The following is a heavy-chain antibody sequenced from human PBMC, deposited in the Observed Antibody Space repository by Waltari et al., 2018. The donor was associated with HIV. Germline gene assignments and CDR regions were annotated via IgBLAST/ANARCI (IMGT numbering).Heavy chain of an antibody. CDR3: ARDDYYGSGSYFYYYYGMDV. CDR1: GGSISSGSYY. V-gene: IGHV4-61*02. D-gene: IGHD3-10*01. CDR2: IYTSGST. J-gene: IGHJ6*02. Sequence: QVQLQESGPGLVKPSQTLSLTCTVPGGSISSGSYYWSLTRQPAGKGLEWIGRIYTSGSTNYNPSLKSRGTISVDTSKNQFSLKLSSVTAADTAVHYCARDDYYGSGSYFYYYYGMDVWGQGTTVTVSS.